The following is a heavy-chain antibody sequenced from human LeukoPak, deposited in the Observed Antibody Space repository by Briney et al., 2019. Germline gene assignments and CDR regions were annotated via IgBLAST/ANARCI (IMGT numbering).Heavy chain of an antibody. J-gene: IGHJ4*02. D-gene: IGHD3-22*01. CDR2: ISPNSGDT. CDR1: GYTFTDYY. V-gene: IGHV1-2*02. CDR3: ATAPLQHVGYYDSSGYLID. Sequence: ASVKVSCKASGYTFTDYYMHWVRQAPGQGLEWMGWISPNSGDTNYAQKFQGSVTMTRDTSISTAYMELSRLRSDDTAVYYCATAPLQHVGYYDSSGYLIDWGQGTLVTVSS.